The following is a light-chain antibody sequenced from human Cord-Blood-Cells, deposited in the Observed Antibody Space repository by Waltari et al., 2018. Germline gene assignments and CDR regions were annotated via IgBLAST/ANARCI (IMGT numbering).Light chain of an antibody. CDR2: LGS. V-gene: IGKV2-28*01. J-gene: IGKJ3*01. CDR3: MQALQTPFT. Sequence: DIVMTQSPLSLPVTPGEPASISCRSSQSLRHINGYTYLDGYLQKPGQSPQLLIYLGSNRASGVPDRFSGSGSGTDFTLKISRVEAEDVGVYYCMQALQTPFTFGPGTKVDIK. CDR1: QSLRHINGYTY.